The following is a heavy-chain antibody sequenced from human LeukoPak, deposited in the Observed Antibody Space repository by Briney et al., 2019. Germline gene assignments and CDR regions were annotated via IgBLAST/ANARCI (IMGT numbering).Heavy chain of an antibody. CDR3: ARERWHVVVPARPQGEWYFDL. CDR2: IYYSGST. V-gene: IGHV4-30-4*08. D-gene: IGHD2-2*01. Sequence: SQTLSLTCTVSGGSIGSGDYYWSWIRQPPGKGLEWIGYIYYSGSTYYNPSLKSRVTISVDTFKNQFSLKLSSVTAADTAVYYCARERWHVVVPARPQGEWYFDLWGRGTLVTVSS. J-gene: IGHJ2*01. CDR1: GGSIGSGDYY.